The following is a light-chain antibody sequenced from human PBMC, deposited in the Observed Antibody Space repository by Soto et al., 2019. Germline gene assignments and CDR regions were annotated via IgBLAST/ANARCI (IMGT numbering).Light chain of an antibody. CDR1: QSISSW. CDR3: QQYNSYLWT. CDR2: KAS. Sequence: IQMSQSPSTLSASVGDRVIIICRASQSISSWLAWYQQKPGKAPKLLIYKASSLESGVPSRFSGSGSGTEFTLTISSLQPDDFATYYCQQYNSYLWTFGQGTKVDIK. J-gene: IGKJ1*01. V-gene: IGKV1-5*03.